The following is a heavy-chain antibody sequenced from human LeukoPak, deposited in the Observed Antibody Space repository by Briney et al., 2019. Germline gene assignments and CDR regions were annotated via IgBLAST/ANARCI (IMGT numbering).Heavy chain of an antibody. CDR3: ARDLQQLVPSPTPDY. CDR1: GYTFTSSG. J-gene: IGHJ4*02. V-gene: IGHV1-18*01. D-gene: IGHD6-13*01. CDR2: ISAYNGNT. Sequence: ASVKVSCKASGYTFTSSGISWVRQAPGQGLEWMGWISAYNGNTNYAQKLQGRVTMTTDTSTSTAYMELRSLRSDDTAVYYCARDLQQLVPSPTPDYWGQGTLVTVSS.